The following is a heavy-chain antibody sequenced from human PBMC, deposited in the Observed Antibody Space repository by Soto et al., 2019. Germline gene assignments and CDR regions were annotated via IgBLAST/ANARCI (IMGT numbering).Heavy chain of an antibody. CDR3: ARLPRYSGSQLDY. D-gene: IGHD5-12*01. CDR2: IYYSGST. Sequence: SETLALACTVSGGSISSYYWSWIRQPPGKGLEWIGYIYYSGSTNYNPSLKSRVTISVDTSKNQFSLKLSSVTAADTAVYYCARLPRYSGSQLDYWGQGTLVTVSS. V-gene: IGHV4-59*08. CDR1: GGSISSYY. J-gene: IGHJ4*02.